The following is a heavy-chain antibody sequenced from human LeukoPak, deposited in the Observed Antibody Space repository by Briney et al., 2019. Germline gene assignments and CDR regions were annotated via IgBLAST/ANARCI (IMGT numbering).Heavy chain of an antibody. CDR1: GGSVSSYY. CDR3: ARARYANAWYAFDI. Sequence: SETLSLTCTVSGGSVSSYYWSWIRRPPGGGLEWIAYLSHSGSSDSNPSLTSRVTTLVDTSKNQFSLKLTSVTAADTAVYYCARARYANAWYAFDIWGHGTMVTVSS. J-gene: IGHJ3*02. V-gene: IGHV4-59*02. D-gene: IGHD2-2*01. CDR2: LSHSGSS.